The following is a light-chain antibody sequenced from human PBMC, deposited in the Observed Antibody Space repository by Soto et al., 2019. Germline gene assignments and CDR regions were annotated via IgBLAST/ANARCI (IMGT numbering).Light chain of an antibody. V-gene: IGKV3-20*01. J-gene: IGKJ1*01. Sequence: EIVLTQSPGTLSLSPGERATLSCRASQSISSSYFAWYQQKPGQAPRLLVYGVSSRATDVPDRFSGSGSGTDFTLTISRLPPDDFAVYYWQQYTDPRTFGQGTKVDIK. CDR3: QQYTDPRT. CDR2: GVS. CDR1: QSISSSY.